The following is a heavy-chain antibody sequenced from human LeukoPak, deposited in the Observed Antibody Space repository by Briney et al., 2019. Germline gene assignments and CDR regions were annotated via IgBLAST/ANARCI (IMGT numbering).Heavy chain of an antibody. V-gene: IGHV1-69*13. D-gene: IGHD5-12*01. CDR3: AREGYSGYDYIVDY. CDR2: IIPIFGTA. Sequence: ASVKVSCKASGGTFSSYAISWVRQAPGQGLEWMGGIIPIFGTANYAQKFQGRVTITADESTSTAYMELSSLRSDDTAVYYCAREGYSGYDYIVDYWGQGTLVTVSS. CDR1: GGTFSSYA. J-gene: IGHJ4*02.